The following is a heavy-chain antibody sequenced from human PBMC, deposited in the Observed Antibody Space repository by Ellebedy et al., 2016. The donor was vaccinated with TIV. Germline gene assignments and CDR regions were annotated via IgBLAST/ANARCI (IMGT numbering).Heavy chain of an antibody. J-gene: IGHJ4*02. CDR1: GFTSSSYG. V-gene: IGHV3-33*06. D-gene: IGHD2/OR15-2a*01. CDR2: IWYDGSNK. Sequence: GESLKISCAASGFTSSSYGMHWVRQAPGKGLEWVAVIWYDGSNKYYADSVKGRFTISRDNSKNTLYLQMNYLRAEDTAIYYCAKERGRIGVPLFDSWGQGTLVTVSS. CDR3: AKERGRIGVPLFDS.